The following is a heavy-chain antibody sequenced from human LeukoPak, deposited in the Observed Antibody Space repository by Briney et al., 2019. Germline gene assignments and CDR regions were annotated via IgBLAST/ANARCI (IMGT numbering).Heavy chain of an antibody. D-gene: IGHD6-19*01. Sequence: GGSLRLSCAASGFTFSSFWMSWVRQAPGKGLEWVANIKRDGSEKNYVDSLRGRFTISRDNAKNSLYLQINSLRDADTAVYYCARDNVAVPGGDYWGQGTLVTVSS. CDR2: IKRDGSEK. CDR3: ARDNVAVPGGDY. V-gene: IGHV3-7*04. J-gene: IGHJ4*02. CDR1: GFTFSSFW.